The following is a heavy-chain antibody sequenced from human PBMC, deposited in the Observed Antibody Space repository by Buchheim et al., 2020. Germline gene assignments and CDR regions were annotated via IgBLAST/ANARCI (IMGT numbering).Heavy chain of an antibody. CDR2: IYYSGST. CDR3: ASGGRSIAARRVSWFDP. J-gene: IGHJ5*02. V-gene: IGHV4-39*01. CDR1: DGSISSSSYY. Sequence: QLQLQESGPGLVKPSETLSLTCTVSDGSISSSSYYWGWIRQPPGKGLEWIGSIYYSGSTYYNPSLKSRVTISVDTSKNQFSLKLSSVTAADTAVYYCASGGRSIAARRVSWFDPWGQGTL. D-gene: IGHD6-6*01.